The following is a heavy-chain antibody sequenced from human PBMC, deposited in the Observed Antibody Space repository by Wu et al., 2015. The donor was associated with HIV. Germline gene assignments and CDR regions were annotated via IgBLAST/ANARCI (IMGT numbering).Heavy chain of an antibody. V-gene: IGHV1-2*02. D-gene: IGHD2-21*01. CDR3: AAGIQSGGANY. CDR2: INFNSGGT. CDR1: GPTFTGYY. Sequence: QVQLVQSGAEVKKPGASVKVSCKSSGPTFTGYYIHWVRQAPGQGLEWMAWINFNSGGTNSAQMFQGRVTLTSDTSLSTVYLDLTWLRPDDTAVYYCAAGIQSGGANYWGQGTLVTVSS. J-gene: IGHJ4*02.